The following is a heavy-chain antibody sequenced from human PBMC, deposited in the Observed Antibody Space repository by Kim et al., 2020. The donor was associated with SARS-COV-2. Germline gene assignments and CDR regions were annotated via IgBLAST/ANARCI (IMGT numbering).Heavy chain of an antibody. D-gene: IGHD2-21*01. J-gene: IGHJ4*02. CDR3: ARAGRDGFKFDS. V-gene: IGHV3-11*01. CDR2: IGSSGTII. Sequence: GGSLRLSCATSGFSFSGYYMIWIRQAPGKGLDWVSYIGSSGTIIYYADSVNGRVSISRYNAKKSLYLQMNSMRSEDKAVYYWARAGRDGFKFDSWGQGPL. CDR1: GFSFSGYY.